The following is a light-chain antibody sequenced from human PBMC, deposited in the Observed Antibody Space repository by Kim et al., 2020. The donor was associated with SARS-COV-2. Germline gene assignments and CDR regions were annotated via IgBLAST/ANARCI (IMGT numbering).Light chain of an antibody. CDR1: QGISTF. CDR2: GAS. J-gene: IGKJ2*01. Sequence: SASVGDRVTISCRASQGISTFLAWFQQAPGKAPKSLIYGASSLQSGVPSKFSGSGSGTDFTLTISSLQPEDFATYYCQQYISYPFTFGQGTKLEI. V-gene: IGKV1-16*02. CDR3: QQYISYPFT.